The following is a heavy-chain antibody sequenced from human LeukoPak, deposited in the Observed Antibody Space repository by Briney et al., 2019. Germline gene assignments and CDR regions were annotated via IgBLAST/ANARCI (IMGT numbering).Heavy chain of an antibody. Sequence: GGCLRLSCAASGFTFSSYGMHWVRQAPRKGLGWVAVISYDGSNKYYADSVKGRFTISRDNSKNTLYLQMNSLRAEDMAVYYCAEDGGYSSGWYGGWFDPWGQGTLVTVSS. J-gene: IGHJ5*02. D-gene: IGHD6-19*01. CDR2: ISYDGSNK. V-gene: IGHV3-30*18. CDR1: GFTFSSYG. CDR3: AEDGGYSSGWYGGWFDP.